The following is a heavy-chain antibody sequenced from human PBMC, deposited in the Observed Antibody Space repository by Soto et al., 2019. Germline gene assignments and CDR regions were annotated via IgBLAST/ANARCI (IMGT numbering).Heavy chain of an antibody. D-gene: IGHD1-26*01. Sequence: QVQLVESGGGVVQPGRSLRLSCAASGFTFSNYGMHWVRQAPGKGLEWVAVISYDGTNKYYADSVKGRFTISRDNFKNTVYLQMNSLRAEDTAVYYCATDLSEVGRLEYWGQGTRVTVSS. J-gene: IGHJ4*02. CDR2: ISYDGTNK. CDR3: ATDLSEVGRLEY. V-gene: IGHV3-30*03. CDR1: GFTFSNYG.